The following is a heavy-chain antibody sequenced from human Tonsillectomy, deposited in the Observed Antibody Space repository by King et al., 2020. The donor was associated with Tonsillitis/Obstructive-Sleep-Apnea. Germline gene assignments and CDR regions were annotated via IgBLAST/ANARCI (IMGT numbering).Heavy chain of an antibody. V-gene: IGHV4-34*01. CDR2: INHSGST. J-gene: IGHJ4*02. CDR3: ARGRGGTIPY. Sequence: VQLQQWGAGLLKPSETLSLTSAVYGGSFSGYYWSWIRQPPGKGLEWIGEINHSGSTNYNPSLKSRVTISVDTSKNQFSLKLSSVTAADTAVYYCARGRGGTIPYWGQGTLVTVSS. CDR1: GGSFSGYY. D-gene: IGHD2-15*01.